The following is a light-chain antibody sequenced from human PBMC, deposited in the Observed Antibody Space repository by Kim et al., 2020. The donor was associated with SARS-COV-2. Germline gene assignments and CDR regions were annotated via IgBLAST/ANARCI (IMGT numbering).Light chain of an antibody. CDR3: QQYNNSPRCT. Sequence: PPEDTPPPAGAARYMIGTYLAWYQQRPGQAPRLLIYGAPTRATGIPARFSGSGSGTDFTLTISSLQPEDFAIYHCQQYNNSPRCTFVQGTRMEIK. J-gene: IGKJ5*01. CDR1: YMIGTY. CDR2: GAP. V-gene: IGKV3-15*01.